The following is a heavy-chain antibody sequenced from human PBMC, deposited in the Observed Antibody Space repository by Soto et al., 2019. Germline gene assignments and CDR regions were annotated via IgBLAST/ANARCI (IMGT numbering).Heavy chain of an antibody. CDR3: AGSSGRRHVFTFDYGLDV. CDR2: SSSSGGYT. Sequence: QVQLVESGGGLVEPGGSLRLSCAASGFSVGDNYMTWIRQAPGKGLEWLSYSSSSGGYTNYADSVKDRFTISRDNAKNSLYLQMDSLRAEDTAVYFCAGSSGRRHVFTFDYGLDVWGQGTTVTVSS. CDR1: GFSVGDNY. J-gene: IGHJ6*02. D-gene: IGHD3-16*01. V-gene: IGHV3-11*06.